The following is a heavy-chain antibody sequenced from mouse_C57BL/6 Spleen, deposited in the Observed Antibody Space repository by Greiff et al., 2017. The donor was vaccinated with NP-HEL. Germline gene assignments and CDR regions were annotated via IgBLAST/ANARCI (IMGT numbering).Heavy chain of an antibody. J-gene: IGHJ3*01. CDR3: ARTLDYDDGERGAY. Sequence: VQLQQPGAELVKPGASVKMSCKASGYTFTSYWITWVKQRPGQGLEWIGDIYPGSGSTNYNEKFKSKATLTVDTSSSTAYMQLSSLTSEDSAVYYCARTLDYDDGERGAYWGQGTLVTVSA. CDR2: IYPGSGST. D-gene: IGHD2-4*01. CDR1: GYTFTSYW. V-gene: IGHV1-55*01.